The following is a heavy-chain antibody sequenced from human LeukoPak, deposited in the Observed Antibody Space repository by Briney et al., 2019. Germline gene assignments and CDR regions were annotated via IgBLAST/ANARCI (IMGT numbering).Heavy chain of an antibody. CDR2: IGGSGGNI. Sequence: GGSLRLSCVGSGFTFTTYAMSWVRQAPGKGPEWVSAIGGSGGNIYYADSVKGRFTISRDNSKSTLYLQMNSLRVEDTAVYYCAEVQSGNKFSYWGRGTQVTVSS. V-gene: IGHV3-23*01. D-gene: IGHD5-12*01. CDR3: AEVQSGNKFSY. CDR1: GFTFTTYA. J-gene: IGHJ4*02.